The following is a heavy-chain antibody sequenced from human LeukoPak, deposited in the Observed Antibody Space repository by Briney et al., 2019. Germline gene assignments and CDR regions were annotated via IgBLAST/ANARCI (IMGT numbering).Heavy chain of an antibody. CDR3: ARGTSIFGVVTFYYYYYMDV. J-gene: IGHJ6*03. V-gene: IGHV3-74*01. Sequence: PGGPLRLSCAASGFTFSSYWMHWVRQAPGKGLVWVSRINSDGSSTSYADSVKGRFTISRDNAKNTLYLQMNSLRAEDTAVYYCARGTSIFGVVTFYYYYYMDVWGKGTTVTISS. CDR2: INSDGSST. CDR1: GFTFSSYW. D-gene: IGHD3-3*01.